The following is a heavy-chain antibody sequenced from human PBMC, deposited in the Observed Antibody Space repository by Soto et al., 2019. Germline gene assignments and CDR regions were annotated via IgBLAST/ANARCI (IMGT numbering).Heavy chain of an antibody. CDR1: GQSFSGHS. CDR3: ARGSGIVALPGELEDVKYDY. J-gene: IGHJ4*02. D-gene: IGHD1-1*01. V-gene: IGHV4-34*01. Sequence: QVQLQQWGAGLEKPSETLSLSCAVYGQSFSGHSWAWIRQPPGKGLEWIGEINESGSTYYNPSLKRRVTSSTDTSKNQFSLKLSSVSAADTAAYFCARGSGIVALPGELEDVKYDYWGQGTLVNVSS. CDR2: INESGST.